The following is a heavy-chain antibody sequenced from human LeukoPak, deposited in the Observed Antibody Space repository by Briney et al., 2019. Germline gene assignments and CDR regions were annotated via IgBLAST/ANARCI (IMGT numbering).Heavy chain of an antibody. J-gene: IGHJ5*02. CDR3: AKGKRSSCFDP. CDR1: GFTFSSYA. V-gene: IGHV3-23*01. Sequence: GGSLRLSCAASGFTFSSYAMNWVRQAPGKGLEWISSIGSDYNTYYADSVKGRFTISRDNSKNTLYLQMNSLTDEDTAPYYCAKGKRSSCFDPWGQGTLATVSS. CDR2: IGSDYNT. D-gene: IGHD6-6*01.